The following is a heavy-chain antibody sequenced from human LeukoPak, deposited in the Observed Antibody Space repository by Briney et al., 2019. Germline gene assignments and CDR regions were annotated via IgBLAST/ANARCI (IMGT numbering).Heavy chain of an antibody. Sequence: GASVKVSCKASGYTFTSYGISWVRQAPGQGLEWMGWISAYNGNTNYAQKLQGRVTMTTDTSTSTAYMELRSLRSDDTAVYYCARDLAEYTSSWYAYWGQGTLVTVSS. D-gene: IGHD6-13*01. CDR1: GYTFTSYG. CDR2: ISAYNGNT. J-gene: IGHJ4*02. CDR3: ARDLAEYTSSWYAY. V-gene: IGHV1-18*01.